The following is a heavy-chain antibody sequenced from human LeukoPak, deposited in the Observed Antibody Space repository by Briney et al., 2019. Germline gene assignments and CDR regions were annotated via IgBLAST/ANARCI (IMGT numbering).Heavy chain of an antibody. CDR3: ASSEGLPYYFDY. CDR1: GGSFSGYY. D-gene: IGHD3-10*01. CDR2: INHSGST. V-gene: IGHV4-34*01. Sequence: SETLSLTCAVYGGSFSGYYWTWIRQPPGKGLEWIGEINHSGSTNYNPSLKSRVTLSVDTSKNQFSLKLTSVTAADTAVYYCASSEGLPYYFDYWGQGTLVTVSS. J-gene: IGHJ4*02.